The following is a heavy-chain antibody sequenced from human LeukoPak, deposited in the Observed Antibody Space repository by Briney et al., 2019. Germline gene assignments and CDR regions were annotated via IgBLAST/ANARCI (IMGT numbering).Heavy chain of an antibody. D-gene: IGHD2-21*01. CDR2: ISAYNGNT. V-gene: IGHV1-18*01. J-gene: IGHJ6*02. CDR3: ARAGESEVFYGMDV. Sequence: ASVKVSCTASGYTFTSYGISWVRQAPGQGLEWMGWISAYNGNTNYAQKLQGRVTMTTDTSTSTAYMELRSLRSDDTAVYYCARAGESEVFYGMDVWGQGTTVTVSS. CDR1: GYTFTSYG.